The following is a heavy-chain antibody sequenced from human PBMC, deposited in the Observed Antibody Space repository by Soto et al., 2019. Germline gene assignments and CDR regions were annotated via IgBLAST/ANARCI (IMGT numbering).Heavy chain of an antibody. CDR3: ARGFSAGKGSPPDY. V-gene: IGHV3-23*01. Sequence: VGTLSLSCEAYGFTFSNYAMTWVRQAPGKGLEWVSGLNGSGGSTSSADSVKGRFAISRDNSKNTLYLQMNSLRDGDTAVYYCARGFSAGKGSPPDYWGQGTLVTVSS. CDR2: LNGSGGST. CDR1: GFTFSNYA. J-gene: IGHJ4*02. D-gene: IGHD3-10*01.